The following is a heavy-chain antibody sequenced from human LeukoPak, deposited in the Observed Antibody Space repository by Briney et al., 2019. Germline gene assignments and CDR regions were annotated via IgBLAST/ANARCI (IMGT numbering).Heavy chain of an antibody. CDR3: AREEAPAEGDDAFDI. V-gene: IGHV3-74*01. J-gene: IGHJ3*02. CDR1: GFTFSTYW. CDR2: INSDGDTT. Sequence: PGGSLRLSCAASGFTFSTYWMHWVRHAPGKGLVWVSHINSDGDTTNYADSVKGRFTISRDNAKNTLYLQMNSLRAEDTAVYYCAREEAPAEGDDAFDIWGQGTMVTVSS. D-gene: IGHD3-16*01.